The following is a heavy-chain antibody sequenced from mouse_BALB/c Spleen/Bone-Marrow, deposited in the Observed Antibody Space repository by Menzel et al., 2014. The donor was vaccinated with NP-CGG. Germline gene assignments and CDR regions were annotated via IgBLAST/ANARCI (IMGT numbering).Heavy chain of an antibody. D-gene: IGHD1-1*01. CDR3: ARSRYGSSVYWCFGV. Sequence: LQESGAELAKPGASVKMSCKASGYTFTSYNMHWVKQTPGQGLEWIGAIYPGNGDTSYNQKFKGKATLTADKSSSTAYMQLSSLTSEDSAVYYCARSRYGSSVYWCFGVWGAGTTVTGSS. J-gene: IGHJ1*01. V-gene: IGHV1-12*01. CDR2: IYPGNGDT. CDR1: GYTFTSYN.